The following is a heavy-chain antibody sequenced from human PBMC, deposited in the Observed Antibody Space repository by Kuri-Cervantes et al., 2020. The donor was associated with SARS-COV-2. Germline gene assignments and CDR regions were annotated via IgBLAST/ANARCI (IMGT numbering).Heavy chain of an antibody. CDR2: ISPMFGAA. D-gene: IGHD4-17*01. J-gene: IGHJ4*02. CDR3: ARGSTGLGALDF. V-gene: IGHV1-69*13. Sequence: SVKVSCKASGGTFSSYDISWVRQAPGQGVEWMGGISPMFGAAKYGQKFQGRVTIIADESTSTAYMELSNLRSEDTAVYYCARGSTGLGALDFWGQGTLVTVSS. CDR1: GGTFSSYD.